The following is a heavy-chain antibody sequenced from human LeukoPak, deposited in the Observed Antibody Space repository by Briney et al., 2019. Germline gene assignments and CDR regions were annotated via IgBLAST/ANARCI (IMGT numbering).Heavy chain of an antibody. Sequence: PSETLSLTCAVSGGSISSSNWWSWVRQPPGKWLEWIGEIYHSGSTNYNPSLKSRVTISVDKSKNQFSLKLSSVTAADTAVYYCARYSPSYDSSGYYYYNWFDPWGQGTLVTVSS. V-gene: IGHV4-4*02. J-gene: IGHJ5*02. CDR2: IYHSGST. CDR3: ARYSPSYDSSGYYYYNWFDP. CDR1: GGSISSSNW. D-gene: IGHD3-22*01.